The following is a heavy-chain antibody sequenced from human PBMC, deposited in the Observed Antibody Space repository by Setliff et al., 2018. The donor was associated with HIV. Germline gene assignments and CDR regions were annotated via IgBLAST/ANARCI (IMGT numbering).Heavy chain of an antibody. D-gene: IGHD5-18*01. CDR2: ISARSDYT. CDR1: GFTFSAYV. Sequence: GGSLRLSCAASGFTFSAYVMSWIRQAPGKGPEWVSAISARSDYTYAADSMKGRFTISRDNSKNTLYLQMNSLRAEDTAVDYCAKVPGIRSFDYWGQGTLVTVSS. CDR3: AKVPGIRSFDY. J-gene: IGHJ4*02. V-gene: IGHV3-23*01.